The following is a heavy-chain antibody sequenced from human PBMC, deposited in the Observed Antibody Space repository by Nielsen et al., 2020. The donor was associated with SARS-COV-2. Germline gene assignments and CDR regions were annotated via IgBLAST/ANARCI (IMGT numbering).Heavy chain of an antibody. V-gene: IGHV3-13*01. CDR3: ARGFHGGFDY. Sequence: GESLKISCAASGFTFSSYDMHWVRQTGGKGMEWVSTIGTGTDTYYPGSVKGRFTISRENAKNSLHLQMNSLRAGDTAVYYCARGFHGGFDYWGQGTLVTVSS. D-gene: IGHD4-23*01. CDR1: GFTFSSYD. CDR2: IGTGTDT. J-gene: IGHJ4*02.